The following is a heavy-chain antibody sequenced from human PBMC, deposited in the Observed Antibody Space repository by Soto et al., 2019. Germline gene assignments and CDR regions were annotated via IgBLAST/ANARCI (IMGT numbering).Heavy chain of an antibody. CDR2: ITGSVGTT. CDR1: GFTSSSYA. CDR3: AKGTNTYYYYGMDV. J-gene: IGHJ6*02. V-gene: IGHV3-23*01. Sequence: WGSLRISCAASGFTSSSYAMSCVRQAPGKGLEWVSAITGSVGTTYYADSVKGRFTISRGNSKNTLYLQMNSLRAEDTAVYYCAKGTNTYYYYGMDVWGQGTTVTASS.